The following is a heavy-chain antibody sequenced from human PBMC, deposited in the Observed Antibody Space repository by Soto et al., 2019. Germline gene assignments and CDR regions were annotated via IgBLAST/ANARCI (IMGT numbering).Heavy chain of an antibody. CDR3: ARQIYDSDTGPNFQYYFDA. CDR1: GYSFAGYW. V-gene: IGHV5-10-1*01. CDR2: IDPSDSQT. J-gene: IGHJ4*02. D-gene: IGHD3-22*01. Sequence: GESLKISCKGSGYSFAGYWITWVRQKPGKGLEWMGRIDPSDSQTYYSPSFRGHVTISATKSITTVFLQWSSLRASDTAMYYCARQIYDSDTGPNFQYYFDAWGQGTPVTVSS.